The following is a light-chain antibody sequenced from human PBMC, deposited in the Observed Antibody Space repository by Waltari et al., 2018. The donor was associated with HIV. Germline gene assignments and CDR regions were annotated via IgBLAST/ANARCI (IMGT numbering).Light chain of an antibody. V-gene: IGKV1-39*01. CDR1: QKINKY. J-gene: IGKJ3*01. CDR3: QQSYGAPFT. CDR2: DAW. Sequence: DIQMTQSPSALSASVGDTVTITCRASQKINKYLNWYQKTVGKAPKLLVYDAWKIQSGVPARFRGSGSGSEYSLTISNLQSEDFASYFCQQSYGAPFTFGPGSMVEIK.